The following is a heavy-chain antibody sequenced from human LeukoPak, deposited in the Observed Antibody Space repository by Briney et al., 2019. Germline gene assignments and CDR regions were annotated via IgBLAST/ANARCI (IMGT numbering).Heavy chain of an antibody. Sequence: ASVKVSCKASGYTFTGYFMHWVRQAPGQGLEWMGIINPTGGSTTYAQKFQGRVTMTRDTSTSTVYMELSSLRSDDTAVYYCARTAARRFDYWGQGTLVTVSS. D-gene: IGHD6-6*01. CDR1: GYTFTGYF. CDR3: ARTAARRFDY. J-gene: IGHJ4*02. CDR2: INPTGGST. V-gene: IGHV1-46*01.